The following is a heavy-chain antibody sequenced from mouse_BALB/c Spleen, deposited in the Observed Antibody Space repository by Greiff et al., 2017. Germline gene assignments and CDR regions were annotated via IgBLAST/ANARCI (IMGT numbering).Heavy chain of an antibody. Sequence: EVQLQQSGAELVKPGASVKLSCTASGFNIKDTYMHWVKQRPEQGLEWIGRIDPANGNTKYDPKFQGKATITADTSSNTAYLQLSSLTSEDTAVYYCALTSVVAERFAYWGQGTLVTVSA. J-gene: IGHJ3*01. CDR1: GFNIKDTY. D-gene: IGHD1-1*01. CDR3: ALTSVVAERFAY. CDR2: IDPANGNT. V-gene: IGHV14-3*02.